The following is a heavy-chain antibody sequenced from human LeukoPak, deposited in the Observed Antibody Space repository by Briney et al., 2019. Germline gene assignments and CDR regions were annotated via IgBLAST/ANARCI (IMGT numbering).Heavy chain of an antibody. V-gene: IGHV3-9*01. Sequence: GRSLILCCAASGLPFGDYAVHWVRQTPGWGLGWVSGISRNSGSIGYADSVKGRFTITRDNAKNSLYLQMNSMRAEDTALYYCAKEKYSNYVKGWFDPWGQGTLVTVSS. J-gene: IGHJ5*02. CDR3: AKEKYSNYVKGWFDP. CDR1: GLPFGDYA. D-gene: IGHD4-11*01. CDR2: ISRNSGSI.